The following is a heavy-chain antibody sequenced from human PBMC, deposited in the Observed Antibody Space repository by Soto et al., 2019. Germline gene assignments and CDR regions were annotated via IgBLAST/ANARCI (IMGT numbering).Heavy chain of an antibody. J-gene: IGHJ5*02. CDR1: GYTFTGYY. CDR3: ARGIPHDFWSAPGQEAYNWFDP. D-gene: IGHD3-3*01. CDR2: INPNSGGT. V-gene: IGHV1-2*04. Sequence: ASVKVSCKASGYTFTGYYMHWVRQAPGQGLEWMGWINPNSGGTNYAQKFQGWVTISVDTSKNQFSLKLSSVTAADTAVYYCARGIPHDFWSAPGQEAYNWFDPWGQGTLVTVSS.